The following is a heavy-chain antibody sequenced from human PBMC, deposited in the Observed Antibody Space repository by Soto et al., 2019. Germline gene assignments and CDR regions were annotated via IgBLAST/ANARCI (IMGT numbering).Heavy chain of an antibody. V-gene: IGHV2-5*01. D-gene: IGHD5-18*01. CDR1: GFSLSTSGVG. CDR2: IYWHDAK. CDR3: AHSADSKSHLYYCCYLYV. Sequence: QITLKESGPTLVKPTQTLTLTCTFSGFSLSTSGVGVGWIRQPPGKALEWLALIYWHDAKRYSPSLKTMLTIAKDTSKNRVVLTLTIMDPVDTATYYCAHSADSKSHLYYCCYLYVWRKGTTLTVSS. J-gene: IGHJ6*03.